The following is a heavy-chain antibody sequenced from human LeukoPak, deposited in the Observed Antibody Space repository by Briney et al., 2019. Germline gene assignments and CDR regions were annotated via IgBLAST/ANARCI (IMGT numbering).Heavy chain of an antibody. CDR3: TKQYYDFWSGYVFDY. J-gene: IGHJ4*02. Sequence: GGSLRLSCAASGFTFSSYAMSWVRQAPGKGLEWVSAISGSGGSTYYADSVKGRFTISRDNSKNTLYLQMNSLRAEDTAVYYCTKQYYDFWSGYVFDYWGQGTLVTVSS. D-gene: IGHD3-3*01. V-gene: IGHV3-23*01. CDR1: GFTFSSYA. CDR2: ISGSGGST.